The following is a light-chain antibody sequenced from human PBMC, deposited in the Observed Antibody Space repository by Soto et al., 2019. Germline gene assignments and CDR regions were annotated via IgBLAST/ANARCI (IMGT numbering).Light chain of an antibody. V-gene: IGLV1-40*01. CDR2: ANN. Sequence: QSVLTQPPSVSGAPGQRVTISCSGSSSNIGAGYDVHWYQQLPGKAPKLLIYANNNRPSGVPDRFSGSKSVTSASLAIAGLQAEDEADYYCQSYDSSLTVFGTGTKLTV. CDR3: QSYDSSLTV. J-gene: IGLJ1*01. CDR1: SSNIGAGYD.